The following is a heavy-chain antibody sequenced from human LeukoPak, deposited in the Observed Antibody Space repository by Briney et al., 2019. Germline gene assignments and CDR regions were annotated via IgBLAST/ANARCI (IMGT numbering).Heavy chain of an antibody. CDR2: INHSRST. D-gene: IGHD3-22*01. J-gene: IGHJ5*02. CDR3: ARVTMIVVVNWFDP. CDR1: GVSFSGYY. Sequence: SETLSLTCAVYGVSFSGYYWSWIRQPPGKGLEWIGEINHSRSTNYNPSLKSRVTISVDTSKNQFSLKLSSVTAADTAVYYCARVTMIVVVNWFDPWGQGTLVTVSS. V-gene: IGHV4-34*01.